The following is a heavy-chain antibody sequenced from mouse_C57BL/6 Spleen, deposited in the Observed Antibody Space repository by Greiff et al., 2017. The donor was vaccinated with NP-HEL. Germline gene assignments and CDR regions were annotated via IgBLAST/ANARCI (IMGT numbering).Heavy chain of an antibody. CDR2: IDPETGGT. CDR3: TIITTVVARAMDY. CDR1: GYTFTDYE. J-gene: IGHJ4*01. Sequence: QVQLQQSGAELVRPGASVTLSCKASGYTFTDYEMHWVKQTPVHGLEWIGAIDPETGGTAYNQKFKGKAILTADKSSSTAYMELRSLTSEDSAVYYCTIITTVVARAMDYWGQGTSVTVSS. V-gene: IGHV1-15*01. D-gene: IGHD1-1*01.